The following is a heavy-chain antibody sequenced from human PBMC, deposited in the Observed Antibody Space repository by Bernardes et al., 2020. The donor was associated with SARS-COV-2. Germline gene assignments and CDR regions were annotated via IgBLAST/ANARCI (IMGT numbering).Heavy chain of an antibody. Sequence: GESLKISCKGSGYTFTNFWLGWVRQMPGKGLEWMGVIYPSDSDTRYSPSFQGQVTISADKSINTSFLQWNSLRASDTAMYYCARHTSNYATDRWGQGSLVTVSS. CDR1: GYTFTNFW. CDR2: IYPSDSDT. V-gene: IGHV5-51*01. J-gene: IGHJ1*01. CDR3: ARHTSNYATDR. D-gene: IGHD2-2*01.